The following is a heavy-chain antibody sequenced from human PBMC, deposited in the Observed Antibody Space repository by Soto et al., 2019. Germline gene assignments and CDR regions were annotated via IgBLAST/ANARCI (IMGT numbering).Heavy chain of an antibody. V-gene: IGHV1-8*01. CDR2: MNPNSANT. CDR3: ARSDGYNRNWFDP. J-gene: IGHJ5*02. D-gene: IGHD2-21*01. Sequence: QVQLVQSGAEVKKPGASVKVSCKASGYTFTSYDINWVRQATGQGLEWMGWMNPNSANTGYAQKFQGRLTSTRNTSISTAYMELSSLRSEDTAVYYCARSDGYNRNWFDPWGQGTLVTVSS. CDR1: GYTFTSYD.